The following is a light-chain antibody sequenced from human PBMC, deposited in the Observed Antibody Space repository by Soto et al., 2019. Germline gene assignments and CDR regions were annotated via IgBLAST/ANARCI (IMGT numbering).Light chain of an antibody. Sequence: DIPMTQSPSSLSASVGDRVIITCRASQSISNYLNWYQQKPGKAPKLLIYDASSLLSGVPSRFSGSGSGTDFTLTISSLQPEDFSTYYCQQSDRTPYTFGQGTKLEIK. CDR2: DAS. V-gene: IGKV1-39*01. J-gene: IGKJ2*01. CDR3: QQSDRTPYT. CDR1: QSISNY.